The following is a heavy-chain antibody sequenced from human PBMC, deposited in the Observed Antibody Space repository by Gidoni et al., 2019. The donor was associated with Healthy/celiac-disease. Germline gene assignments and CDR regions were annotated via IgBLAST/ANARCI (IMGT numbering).Heavy chain of an antibody. CDR3: TGDRYSSGWYAGY. CDR2: IRSKAYGGTT. D-gene: IGHD6-19*01. J-gene: IGHJ4*02. CDR1: GFTFGDYA. Sequence: EVQLVESGGGLVKPGRSLRLSCTASGFTFGDYAMSWFRQAPGKGLEWVGFIRSKAYGGTTEYAASVKGRFTISRDDSRSIAYLQMNSLKTEDTAVYYCTGDRYSSGWYAGYWGQGTLVTVSS. V-gene: IGHV3-49*05.